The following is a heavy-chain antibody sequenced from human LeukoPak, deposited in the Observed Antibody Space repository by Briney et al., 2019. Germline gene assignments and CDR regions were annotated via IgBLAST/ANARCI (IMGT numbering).Heavy chain of an antibody. V-gene: IGHV4-31*01. Sequence: PSETLSLTCTVSGGSISSGGYYWSWIRPHQGKGLEWIGYIYYSGSTHPHPSLKSHVTISVDTSKNQFYLKLSSVTAADTAVYYCARGFKGEVQPKWIQLWHLDYWRQGTLVTVSS. D-gene: IGHD5-18*01. J-gene: IGHJ4*02. CDR2: IYYSGST. CDR3: ARGFKGEVQPKWIQLWHLDY. CDR1: GGSISSGGYY.